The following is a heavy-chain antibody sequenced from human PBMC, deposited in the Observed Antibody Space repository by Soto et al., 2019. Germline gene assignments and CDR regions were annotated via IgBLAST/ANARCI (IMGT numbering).Heavy chain of an antibody. CDR2: ISGSGDST. D-gene: IGHD6-19*01. J-gene: IGHJ4*02. Sequence: EVQLLESGGGLVQPGGSLRLSCAASGFTFSTYAMNWVRQAPGKGLEWVSGISGSGDSTYYADSVKGRFTVSRDNSKNMLSLQMNSLRAEDTAVFYCAKERSSGWSFDYWGQGTLVTVSS. CDR3: AKERSSGWSFDY. CDR1: GFTFSTYA. V-gene: IGHV3-23*01.